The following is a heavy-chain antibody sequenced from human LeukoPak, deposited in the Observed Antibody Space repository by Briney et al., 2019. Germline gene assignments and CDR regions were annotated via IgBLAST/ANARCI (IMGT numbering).Heavy chain of an antibody. CDR3: ARKRGGVYSRSSVDY. CDR2: INHSGST. V-gene: IGHV4-34*01. Sequence: SETLSLTCAVYGGSFSGYYWSWIRQPPGKGLEWIGEINHSGSTNYNPSLKSRVTISVDTSKNQFSLKLSSVTAADTAVYYCARKRGGVYSRSSVDYWGQGTLVTVSS. D-gene: IGHD6-6*01. J-gene: IGHJ4*02. CDR1: GGSFSGYY.